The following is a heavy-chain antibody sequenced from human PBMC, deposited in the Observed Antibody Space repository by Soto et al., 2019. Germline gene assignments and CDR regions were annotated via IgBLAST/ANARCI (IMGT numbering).Heavy chain of an antibody. J-gene: IGHJ6*02. CDR2: IYYSGST. V-gene: IGHV4-59*08. Sequence: SETLSLTCTVSGGSISSYYWSWIRQPPGKGLEWIGYIYYSGSTNYNPSLKSRVTISVDTSKNQFSLKLSSVTAADTAVYYCARTRGLTGARRNYYYYYGMDVWGQGTTVTVSS. CDR1: GGSISSYY. D-gene: IGHD7-27*01. CDR3: ARTRGLTGARRNYYYYYGMDV.